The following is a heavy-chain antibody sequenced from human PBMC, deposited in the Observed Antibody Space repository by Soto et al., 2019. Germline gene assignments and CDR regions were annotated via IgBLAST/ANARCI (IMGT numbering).Heavy chain of an antibody. J-gene: IGHJ5*02. V-gene: IGHV1-18*01. Sequence: ASVKVSCKASGYTFISYGISWVRQAPGQGLEWMGWISAYNGNTNYAQKLQGRVSMTTDTSTSTAYMELRSLRSDDTAVYYCARDLGGSGTANWFDPWGQGTLVTVSS. CDR3: ARDLGGSGTANWFDP. CDR1: GYTFISYG. CDR2: ISAYNGNT. D-gene: IGHD3-10*01.